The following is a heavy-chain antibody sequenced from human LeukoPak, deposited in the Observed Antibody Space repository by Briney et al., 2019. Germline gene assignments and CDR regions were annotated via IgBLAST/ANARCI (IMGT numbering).Heavy chain of an antibody. V-gene: IGHV3-33*01. CDR3: AREPGYYYYYGMDV. CDR1: GFTFSSYG. J-gene: IGHJ6*02. CDR2: IWYDGSNK. Sequence: PGGSLRLSCAASGFTFSSYGMRWVRQAPGKGLEWVAVIWYDGSNKYYADSVKGRFTISRDNSKNTLYLQMNSLRAEDTAVYYCAREPGYYYYYGMDVWGQGTTVTVSS.